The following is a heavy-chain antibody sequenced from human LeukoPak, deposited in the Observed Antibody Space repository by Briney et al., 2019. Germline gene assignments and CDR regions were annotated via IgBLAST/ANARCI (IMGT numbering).Heavy chain of an antibody. J-gene: IGHJ3*02. CDR2: ISYDGSNK. CDR1: GFTFSSYG. D-gene: IGHD1-26*01. V-gene: IGHV3-30*18. CDR3: AKKQWEEDAFDI. Sequence: GRSLRLSCAASGFTFSSYGMHWVRQAPGKGLEWVAVISYDGSNKYYADSVKGRFTISRDNSKNTLYLQMNSLRAEDTAVYYCAKKQWEEDAFDIWGQGTMVTVSS.